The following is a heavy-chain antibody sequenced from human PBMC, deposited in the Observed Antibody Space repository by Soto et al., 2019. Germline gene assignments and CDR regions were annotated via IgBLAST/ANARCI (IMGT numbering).Heavy chain of an antibody. V-gene: IGHV3-33*01. CDR1: GFTFSSYG. CDR3: ARDASVPLDY. J-gene: IGHJ4*02. CDR2: IWYDGSNK. D-gene: IGHD2-2*01. Sequence: QVQLVESGGGVVQPGRSLRLSCAASGFTFSSYGMHWGRQAPGKGREWVAVIWYDGSNKYYADSVKGRFTISRANSKNTLYLQMNSLRAEDTAVYYCARDASVPLDYWGQGTLVTVSS.